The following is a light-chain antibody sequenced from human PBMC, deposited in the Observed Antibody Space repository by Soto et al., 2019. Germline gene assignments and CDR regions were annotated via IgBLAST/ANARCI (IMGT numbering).Light chain of an antibody. Sequence: EIVMTQSPATLSVSPGEGATLSCRASQTVLSNLAWYQQKPGQAPRLLIYGASTRATGIPARFSGSGSGTEFTLTISSLQSEDFAVYYCQQRSNWPSITFGQGTRLEIK. V-gene: IGKV3-15*01. CDR3: QQRSNWPSIT. CDR2: GAS. CDR1: QTVLSN. J-gene: IGKJ5*01.